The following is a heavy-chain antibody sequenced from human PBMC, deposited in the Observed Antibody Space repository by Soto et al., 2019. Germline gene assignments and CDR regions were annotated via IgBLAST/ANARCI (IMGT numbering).Heavy chain of an antibody. CDR3: TRRQGMVRAAPLFRRLSSGGTFDL. J-gene: IGHJ3*01. CDR1: GGPLSDYY. D-gene: IGHD3-10*01. V-gene: IGHV4-34*01. CDR2: INHRGNT. Sequence: QVQLQQWGAGLLKPSETLSLICSIYGGPLSDYYWTWIRQSPGKGLEWIGEINHRGNTTFNPSLKSRLGMSVDTSKNQFSLNLRSVTAADTALYFCTRRQGMVRAAPLFRRLSSGGTFDLWGQGTVVTVSS.